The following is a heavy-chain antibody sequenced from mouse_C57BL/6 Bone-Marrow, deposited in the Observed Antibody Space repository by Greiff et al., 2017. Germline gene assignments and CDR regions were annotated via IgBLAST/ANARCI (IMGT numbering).Heavy chain of an antibody. CDR3: ARPEWYFDV. CDR1: GFTFSSYG. J-gene: IGHJ1*03. CDR2: ISSGGSYT. Sequence: EVMLVESGGDLVKPGGSLKLSCAASGFTFSSYGMSWVRQTPDKRLEWVATISSGGSYTYYPDSVKGRFTISRDNAKNTLYLQMSRLKSEDTAMYYCARPEWYFDVWGTGTTVTVSS. V-gene: IGHV5-6*01.